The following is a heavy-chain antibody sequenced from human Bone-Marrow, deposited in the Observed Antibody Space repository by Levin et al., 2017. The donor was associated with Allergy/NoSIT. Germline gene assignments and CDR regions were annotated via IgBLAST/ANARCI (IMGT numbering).Heavy chain of an antibody. CDR1: GFRFTNAW. J-gene: IGHJ4*02. V-gene: IGHV3-15*07. CDR2: IESNTDGGTT. CDR3: TTGAAGLY. Sequence: GGSLRLSCVVSGFRFTNAWMNWVRQAPGRGLEWVGHIESNTDGGTTDYGAPVKGRFTISRDDSRKTVYLQMNNLKSDDTGVYYCTTGAAGLYWGQGTLVTVSS. D-gene: IGHD6-13*01.